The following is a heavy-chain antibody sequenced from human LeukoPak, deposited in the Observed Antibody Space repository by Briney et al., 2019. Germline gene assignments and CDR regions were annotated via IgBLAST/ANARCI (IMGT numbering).Heavy chain of an antibody. Sequence: GGSLRLSCAASGFTVSTNCMSWVRQAPGKGLEWVSVIYSGDTTFYADSVRGKFTISRDNSKNTLYLQMNSLRAEDTAVYYCASILRSSSGYYFDYWGQGTLVTVSS. D-gene: IGHD3-10*01. CDR2: IYSGDTT. J-gene: IGHJ4*02. V-gene: IGHV3-66*01. CDR3: ASILRSSSGYYFDY. CDR1: GFTVSTNC.